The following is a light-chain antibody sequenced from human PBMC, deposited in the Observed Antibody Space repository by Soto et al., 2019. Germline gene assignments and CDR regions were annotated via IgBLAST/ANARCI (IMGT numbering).Light chain of an antibody. CDR3: SSYAGSSNV. CDR1: SSDVGGYNY. V-gene: IGLV2-8*01. Sequence: QSALTQPPSASGSPGQSVAICCTGTSSDVGGYNYVSWYQQHPGKAPKLMIYEVNKRPSGVPDRFSGSKSGNTASLTVSGLQAEDDADYYCSSYAGSSNVFGTGTKLTVL. J-gene: IGLJ1*01. CDR2: EVN.